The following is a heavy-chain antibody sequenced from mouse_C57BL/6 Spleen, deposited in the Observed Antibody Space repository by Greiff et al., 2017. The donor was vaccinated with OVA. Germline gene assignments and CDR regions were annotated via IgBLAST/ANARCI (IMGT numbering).Heavy chain of an antibody. CDR2: INPSSGYT. CDR1: GYTFTSYT. CDR3: ARGGNSRAMDY. D-gene: IGHD3-3*01. Sequence: VQLQQSGAELARPGASVKMSCKASGYTFTSYTMHWVKQRPGQGLEWIGYINPSSGYTKYNQQFKDKATLTADKSSSTAYMQLSSLTSEDSAVYYCARGGNSRAMDYWGQGTSVTVSS. V-gene: IGHV1-4*01. J-gene: IGHJ4*01.